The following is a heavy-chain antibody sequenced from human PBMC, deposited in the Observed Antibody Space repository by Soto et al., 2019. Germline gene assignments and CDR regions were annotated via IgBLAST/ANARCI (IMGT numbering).Heavy chain of an antibody. CDR2: ISGSGGST. J-gene: IGHJ5*02. CDR3: AKGAGYCGGDCYSGGGTSWFDP. CDR1: GFTFSSYA. D-gene: IGHD2-21*02. V-gene: IGHV3-23*01. Sequence: EVQLLESGGGLVQPGGSLRLSCAASGFTFSSYAMSWVRQAPGRGRGWVSAISGSGGSTYYADSVKGRFTISRDISKNTLYLQMNSLRAEDTAVYYCAKGAGYCGGDCYSGGGTSWFDPWGQGTLVTVSS.